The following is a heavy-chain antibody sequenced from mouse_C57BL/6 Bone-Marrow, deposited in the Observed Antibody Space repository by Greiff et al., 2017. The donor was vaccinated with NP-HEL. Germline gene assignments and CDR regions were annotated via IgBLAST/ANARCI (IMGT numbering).Heavy chain of an antibody. D-gene: IGHD1-1*01. CDR2: IYPGNSDT. V-gene: IGHV1-5*01. CDR3: TRGIPIYYYGSSYVNFAY. CDR1: GYTFTSYW. Sequence: VQLQQSGTVLARPGASVKMSCKTSGYTFTSYWMHWVKQRPGQGLEWIGAIYPGNSDTSYNQKFKGKAKLTAVTSASTAYMELSSLTNEDSAVYYCTRGIPIYYYGSSYVNFAYWGQGTLVTVSA. J-gene: IGHJ3*01.